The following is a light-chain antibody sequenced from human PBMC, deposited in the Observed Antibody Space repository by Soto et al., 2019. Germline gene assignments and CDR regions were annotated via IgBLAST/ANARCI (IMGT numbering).Light chain of an antibody. V-gene: IGKV3-20*01. CDR2: GAS. CDR3: QQYGSSGT. J-gene: IGKJ1*01. Sequence: EIAMTQSPATMSVSPGKRATLSLRVRQSVSSTLAWYQQKPGQAPRLLIYGASNRATGIPDRFSGSGSGTDFTLTISRLEPEDFAVYYCQQYGSSGTFGQGTKVDIK. CDR1: QSVSST.